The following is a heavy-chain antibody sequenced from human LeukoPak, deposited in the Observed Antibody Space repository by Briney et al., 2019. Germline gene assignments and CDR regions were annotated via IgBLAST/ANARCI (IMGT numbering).Heavy chain of an antibody. V-gene: IGHV4-39*01. CDR3: ARHYGP. Sequence: SETLSLTCTVSGGSIRSSYYYWGWIRQPPGKGREWIVSVYDSGSTYYNPSLKSRVTISVETSKNQFCLELNCVNAADTAVYYCARHYGPWGQGTLVTVSS. CDR2: VYDSGST. D-gene: IGHD3-10*01. CDR1: GGSIRSSYYY. J-gene: IGHJ5*02.